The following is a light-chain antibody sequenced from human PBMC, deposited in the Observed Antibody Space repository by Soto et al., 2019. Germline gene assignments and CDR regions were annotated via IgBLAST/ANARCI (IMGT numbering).Light chain of an antibody. Sequence: QSALTQPASVSGSPGQSINISFTGTGSDIGGYDFVSWSQQHHPGKAHKLIIYEVSYRPSGVSKRFSGSKSGNTASLTISRLQAEDEGYYYCTSYTTSSTWVFGGGTQLTVL. CDR2: EVS. CDR3: TSYTTSSTWV. V-gene: IGLV2-14*01. CDR1: GSDIGGYDF. J-gene: IGLJ3*02.